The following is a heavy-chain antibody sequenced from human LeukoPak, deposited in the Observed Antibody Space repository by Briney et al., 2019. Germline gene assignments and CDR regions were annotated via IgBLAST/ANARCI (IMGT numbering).Heavy chain of an antibody. CDR2: ISGSGGGT. CDR3: AKALRRFGY. CDR1: GFTFSSYW. J-gene: IGHJ4*02. Sequence: PGGSLRLSCAASGFTFSSYWMHWVRQAPGKGLEWVSAISGSGGGTYYADSVKGRFTISRDNSKNTLYLQMNSLRAEDTAVYYCAKALRRFGYWGQGTLVTVSS. V-gene: IGHV3-23*01.